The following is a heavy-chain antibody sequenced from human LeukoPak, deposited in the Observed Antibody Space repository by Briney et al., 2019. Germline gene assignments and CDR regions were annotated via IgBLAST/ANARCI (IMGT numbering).Heavy chain of an antibody. CDR1: GGTFSSYA. CDR2: IIPIFGTA. D-gene: IGHD4-17*01. J-gene: IGHJ4*02. CDR3: AREGLTVTTPFDY. V-gene: IGHV1-69*13. Sequence: ASVKVSCKASGGTFSSYAISWVRQAPGQGLEWMGGIIPIFGTANYAQKFQGRVTITADESTSTAYMELSSLRSEDTAVYYCAREGLTVTTPFDYWGQGTLVTVSS.